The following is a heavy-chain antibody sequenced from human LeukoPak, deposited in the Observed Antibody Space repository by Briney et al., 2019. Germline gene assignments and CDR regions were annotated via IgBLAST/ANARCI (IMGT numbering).Heavy chain of an antibody. CDR2: IYYSGST. D-gene: IGHD4-17*01. V-gene: IGHV4-39*01. CDR1: GGSISSSTYC. J-gene: IGHJ3*01. Sequence: PSETLSLTCTVSGGSISSSTYCWGWIRQPPGKGLEWIGSIYYSGSTYNNPSLKSRVTIFVDTSKNQFSLKLSSVTATDTAVYYCARTYGDYDGAFDVWGQGTMVTVSS. CDR3: ARTYGDYDGAFDV.